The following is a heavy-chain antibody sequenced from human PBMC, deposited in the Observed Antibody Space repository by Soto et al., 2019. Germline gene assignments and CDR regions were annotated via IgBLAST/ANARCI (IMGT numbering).Heavy chain of an antibody. Sequence: SETLSLTCTVSGGSISSSSYYWGWIRQPPGKGLEWIGSIYYSGSTYYNPSLKSRVTISVDTSKNQFSLKLSSVTAADTAAYYCASHGNGYYDFWLLDYSGQGTFVTVSS. CDR2: IYYSGST. D-gene: IGHD3-3*01. CDR3: ASHGNGYYDFWLLDY. CDR1: GGSISSSSYY. V-gene: IGHV4-39*01. J-gene: IGHJ4*02.